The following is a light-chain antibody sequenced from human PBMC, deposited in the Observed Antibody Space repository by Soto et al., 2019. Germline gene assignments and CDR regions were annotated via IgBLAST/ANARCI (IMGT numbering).Light chain of an antibody. J-gene: IGKJ1*01. CDR1: QSVSSY. CDR3: QQRSNWPWT. CDR2: DAS. Sequence: EIVLTQSPATLSLSPGERATLSCRASQSVSSYLTWYQQKPGQAPRLLIYDASKKATDIPARFSGSGSGTDFTLTISSLETEDFAVYYCQQRSNWPWTFGQGTNVEIK. V-gene: IGKV3-11*01.